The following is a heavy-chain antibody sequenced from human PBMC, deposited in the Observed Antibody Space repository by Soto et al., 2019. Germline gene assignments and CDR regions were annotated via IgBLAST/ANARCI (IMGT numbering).Heavy chain of an antibody. V-gene: IGHV4-39*01. Sequence: SETLSLTCTVSGGSISSSSYYWGWIRQPPGKGLEWIGSIYYSGSTYYNPSLKSRVTISVDTSKNQFSLKLSSVTAADTAVYYCARHPERGYSYGYGYWGQGTLVTVS. D-gene: IGHD5-18*01. CDR2: IYYSGST. CDR3: ARHPERGYSYGYGY. J-gene: IGHJ4*02. CDR1: GGSISSSSYY.